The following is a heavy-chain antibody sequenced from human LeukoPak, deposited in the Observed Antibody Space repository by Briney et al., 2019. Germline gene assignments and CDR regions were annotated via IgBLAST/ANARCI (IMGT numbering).Heavy chain of an antibody. CDR3: GVGSYVAPGPPDYFDY. V-gene: IGHV4-59*08. D-gene: IGHD1-26*01. CDR2: IYYSGST. CDR1: GGSISSYY. J-gene: IGHJ4*02. Sequence: SETLSLTCTVSGGSISSYYWSWIRQPPGKGLEWIGYIYYSGSTNYNPSLRSRVTISLDTSKKQLSLKLNSVTAADTAIYGGGVGSYVAPGPPDYFDYWGQGTLVTVSS.